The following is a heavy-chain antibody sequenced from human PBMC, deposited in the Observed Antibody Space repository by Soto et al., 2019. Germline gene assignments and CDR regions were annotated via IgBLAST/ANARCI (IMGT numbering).Heavy chain of an antibody. V-gene: IGHV4-39*01. J-gene: IGHJ5*02. CDR1: GGSISSSSYY. D-gene: IGHD2-8*01. Sequence: QLQLQESGPGLVKPSETLSLTCTVSGGSISSSSYYWGWIRQPPGKGLEWIGSIYYSGSTYYNPSLKSRVTISVDTSKNQFSLKLSSVTAADTAVYYRARLDRNGWFDPWGQGTLVTVSS. CDR3: ARLDRNGWFDP. CDR2: IYYSGST.